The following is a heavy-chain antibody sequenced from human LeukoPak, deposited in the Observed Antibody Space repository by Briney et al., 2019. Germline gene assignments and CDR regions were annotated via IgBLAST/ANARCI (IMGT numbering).Heavy chain of an antibody. Sequence: ASETLSLTCTVSGGSIGSDYWTWIRQPPGKGLEYIGYIYYTGGTYYNPSLKSRVTISVDTSKNQFSLKLSSVTAADTAVYFCAKYGNSGWVIDNWGQGTLVTVSS. D-gene: IGHD6-19*01. CDR3: AKYGNSGWVIDN. CDR1: GGSIGSDY. CDR2: IYYTGGT. V-gene: IGHV4-59*08. J-gene: IGHJ4*02.